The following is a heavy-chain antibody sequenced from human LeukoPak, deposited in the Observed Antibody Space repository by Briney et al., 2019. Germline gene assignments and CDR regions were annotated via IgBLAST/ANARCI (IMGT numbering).Heavy chain of an antibody. D-gene: IGHD2-15*01. CDR1: GFTFSSYW. Sequence: GRSLRLSCAASGFTFSSYWMSWVRQAPGKGLEWVANIKQDGSEKYYVDSVKGRFTISRDNAKNSLYLQMNSLRAEDTAVYYCARYCSGGSCADAFDIWGQGTMVTVSS. V-gene: IGHV3-7*04. J-gene: IGHJ3*02. CDR2: IKQDGSEK. CDR3: ARYCSGGSCADAFDI.